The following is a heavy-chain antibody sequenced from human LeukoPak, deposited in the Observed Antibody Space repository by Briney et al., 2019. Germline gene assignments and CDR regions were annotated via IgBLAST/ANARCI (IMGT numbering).Heavy chain of an antibody. CDR1: GGSFSGYY. J-gene: IGHJ4*02. V-gene: IGHV4-34*01. D-gene: IGHD6-19*01. Sequence: SSETLSLTCAVYGGSFSGYYWSWIRQPPGKGLEWIGEINHSGSTNYNPSLKSRVTISVDTSKNQFSLKLSSVTAADTAVYYCARHPPRGSGWNFDYWGQGTLVTVSS. CDR3: ARHPPRGSGWNFDY. CDR2: INHSGST.